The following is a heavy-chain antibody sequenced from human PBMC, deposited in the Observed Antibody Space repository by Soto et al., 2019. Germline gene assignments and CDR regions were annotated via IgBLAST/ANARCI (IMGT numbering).Heavy chain of an antibody. CDR2: ISGSGGST. CDR3: AKADLRGLRLPYYYYGMDV. Sequence: GGSLRLSCAASGFTFSSYAMSWVRQAPGKGLEWVSAISGSGGSTYYADSVKGRFTISRDNSKNTLYLQMNSLRAEDTAVYYCAKADLRGLRLPYYYYGMDVWGQGTTVTVSS. J-gene: IGHJ6*02. V-gene: IGHV3-23*01. CDR1: GFTFSSYA. D-gene: IGHD4-17*01.